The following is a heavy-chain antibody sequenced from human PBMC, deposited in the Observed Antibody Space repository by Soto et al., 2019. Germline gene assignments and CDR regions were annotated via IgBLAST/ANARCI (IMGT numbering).Heavy chain of an antibody. CDR3: ARVPRSQVPPYSYHAMDV. D-gene: IGHD1-1*01. Sequence: QVQLQESGPGLVKPSETLSLTCTVSGGSINSSYWTWIRQPPGKGLEWIGYLFYIGSPNYNPSLQSRVTMSVDTSTNPVSRKLSSVTAADTAVYYCARVPRSQVPPYSYHAMDVWGQGTTVTVSS. J-gene: IGHJ6*02. CDR1: GGSINSSY. CDR2: LFYIGSP. V-gene: IGHV4-59*01.